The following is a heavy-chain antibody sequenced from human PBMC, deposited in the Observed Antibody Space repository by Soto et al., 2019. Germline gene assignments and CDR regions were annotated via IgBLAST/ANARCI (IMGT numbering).Heavy chain of an antibody. Sequence: GESLKISCKGSGYSFTKYWISWVRQMPGKGLEWMGRIDPSDSYINYSPSFQGHVTISADKPINTAYLQWSSLRASDTAIYYCARHYICRGGDCYYYGMDVWGQGTTVTVSS. V-gene: IGHV5-10-1*01. CDR3: ARHYICRGGDCYYYGMDV. CDR1: GYSFTKYW. D-gene: IGHD3-16*01. CDR2: IDPSDSYI. J-gene: IGHJ6*02.